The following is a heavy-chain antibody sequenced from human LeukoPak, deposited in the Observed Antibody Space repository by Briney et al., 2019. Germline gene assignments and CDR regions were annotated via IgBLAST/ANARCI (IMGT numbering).Heavy chain of an antibody. D-gene: IGHD1-14*01. V-gene: IGHV3-7*01. Sequence: GGSLRLSCAASGFMFSSFYMHWVRQAPGQGLEWVADIKRDGTAKYYINSVRGRFTVSRDNAKNSLYLQMDSLRLEDTAVYYCARGNREPGASDIWGQGTVVTVSS. J-gene: IGHJ3*02. CDR1: GFMFSSFY. CDR3: ARGNREPGASDI. CDR2: IKRDGTAK.